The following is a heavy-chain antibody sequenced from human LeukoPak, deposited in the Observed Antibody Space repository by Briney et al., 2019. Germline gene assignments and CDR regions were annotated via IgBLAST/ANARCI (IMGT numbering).Heavy chain of an antibody. J-gene: IGHJ5*02. V-gene: IGHV4-59*01. D-gene: IGHD3-10*01. CDR1: GGSISPYY. CDR2: IYYSGST. Sequence: PSETLSLTCTVSGGSISPYYWSWIRQTPGKGLAWIGYIYYSGSTNYNPSLKSRVTISVDASKNQFSLKLTSVTAADTAVYYCARGPPGGQFDPWGQGTLVTVSS. CDR3: ARGPPGGQFDP.